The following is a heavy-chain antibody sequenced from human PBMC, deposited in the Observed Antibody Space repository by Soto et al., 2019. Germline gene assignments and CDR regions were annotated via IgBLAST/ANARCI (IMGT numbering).Heavy chain of an antibody. Sequence: EVQLVESGGGLVQPGGSLRLSCAASGFTFSDHYMDWVRQAPGKGLEWVGRTRDRANSYTTEYAASVKGRFTISRDDSTSSLYVQMNSLLTEDTAVYYCARGSSRFHDPYSYGAMDVWGQGTAVTVSS. J-gene: IGHJ6*02. D-gene: IGHD6-13*01. V-gene: IGHV3-72*01. CDR2: TRDRANSYTT. CDR3: ARGSSRFHDPYSYGAMDV. CDR1: GFTFSDHY.